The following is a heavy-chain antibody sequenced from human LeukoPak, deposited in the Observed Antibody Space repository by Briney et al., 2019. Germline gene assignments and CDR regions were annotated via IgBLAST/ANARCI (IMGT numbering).Heavy chain of an antibody. CDR2: ISYDGSIK. V-gene: IGHV3-30*18. Sequence: GGSLRLPCAASGFTFRSYGMHWVRQAPGKGLEWVAVISYDGSIKYYAGSVKGRFTISRDNSKNTVYLQMNSLRAEDTAVYYCAKDGYSSGWYNPEYWGQGTLVTVSS. CDR1: GFTFRSYG. CDR3: AKDGYSSGWYNPEY. J-gene: IGHJ4*02. D-gene: IGHD6-19*01.